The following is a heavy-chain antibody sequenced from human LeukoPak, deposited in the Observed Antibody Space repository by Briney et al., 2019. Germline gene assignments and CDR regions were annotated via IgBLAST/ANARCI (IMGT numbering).Heavy chain of an antibody. CDR2: IVVGSGNT. CDR1: GFTFTSSA. V-gene: IGHV1-58*02. Sequence: GASVKVSCKASGFTFTSSAMQWVRQARGQRLEWIGWIVVGSGNTNYAQKFQERVTITRDMSTSTAYMELSSLRSEDTAVYYCAAGDYYGSGSTYWGQGTLVTVSS. J-gene: IGHJ4*02. D-gene: IGHD3-10*01. CDR3: AAGDYYGSGSTY.